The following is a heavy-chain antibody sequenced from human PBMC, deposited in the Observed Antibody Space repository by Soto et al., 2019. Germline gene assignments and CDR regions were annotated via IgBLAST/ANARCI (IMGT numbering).Heavy chain of an antibody. CDR3: AKDFSVPGY. Sequence: QVQLVESGGGVVQPGRSLRLSCAASGFTFSSYGMHWVRQAPGKGLEWVAVISYDGSNKDYADSVKGRFTISRDNSKNTLYLQMNSLKTEDTALYYCAKDFSVPGYWGQGTLVTVSS. CDR1: GFTFSSYG. J-gene: IGHJ4*02. V-gene: IGHV3-30*18. CDR2: ISYDGSNK.